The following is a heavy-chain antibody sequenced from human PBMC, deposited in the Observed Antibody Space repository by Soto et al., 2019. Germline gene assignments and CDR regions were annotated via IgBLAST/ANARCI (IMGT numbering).Heavy chain of an antibody. CDR1: GYTVTSYA. CDR2: INAGNGNT. J-gene: IGHJ6*02. D-gene: IGHD5-18*01. CDR3: ASSDTAMAYYYYGMDV. V-gene: IGHV1-3*01. Sequence: ASVKVYCRGSGYTVTSYAMHGVRQAPEQRLEWMGWINAGNGNTKYSQKFQGRVTITRDTSASTAYMELSSLRSEDTAVYYCASSDTAMAYYYYGMDVWGQGTTVTVSS.